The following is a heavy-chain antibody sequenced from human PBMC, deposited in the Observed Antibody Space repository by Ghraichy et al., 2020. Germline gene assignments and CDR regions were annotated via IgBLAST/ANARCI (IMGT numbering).Heavy chain of an antibody. CDR3: AKTYYTVLVAGFDY. J-gene: IGHJ4*02. CDR2: ISYDGSNK. V-gene: IGHV3-30*18. Sequence: GESLNISCAASGFTFSRYGMHWVRQAPGKGLEWVAVISYDGSNKYYADSVKGRFTISRDNSKNTLYLQMNSLRAEDTAVYYCAKTYYTVLVAGFDYWGQGTLVTVSS. D-gene: IGHD6-19*01. CDR1: GFTFSRYG.